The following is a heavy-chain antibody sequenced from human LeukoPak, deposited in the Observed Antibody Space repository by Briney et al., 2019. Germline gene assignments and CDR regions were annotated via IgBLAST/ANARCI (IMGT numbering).Heavy chain of an antibody. CDR2: ISGSGGST. D-gene: IGHD4-17*01. CDR1: GFTFSTYG. V-gene: IGHV3-23*01. CDR3: TRARNDYGDLPGVNTFDY. Sequence: GGTLRLSCVASGFTFSTYGMSWVRQAPGKGLEWVSAISGSGGSTYYADSVKGRFTISRDNSKNTLYLQMNSLRAEDTAVYYCTRARNDYGDLPGVNTFDYWGQGTLVTVSS. J-gene: IGHJ4*02.